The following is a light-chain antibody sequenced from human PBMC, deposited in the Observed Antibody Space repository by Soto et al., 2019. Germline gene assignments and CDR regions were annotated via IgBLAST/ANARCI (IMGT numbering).Light chain of an antibody. CDR2: GAS. V-gene: IGKV3-20*01. CDR3: QQSDSTPYT. J-gene: IGKJ2*01. CDR1: QSVTSNY. Sequence: EIVLTQSPGTLSLSPGERATLSCRASQSVTSNYLAWYQQKPGQAPRLLISGASSRAAGISDKFSGSGSGTDFTLTISRLEPEDFSTYYCQQSDSTPYTFGQGTKVEI.